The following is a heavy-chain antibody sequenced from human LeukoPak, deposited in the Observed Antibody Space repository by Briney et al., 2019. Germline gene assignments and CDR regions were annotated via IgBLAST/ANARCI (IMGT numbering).Heavy chain of an antibody. Sequence: ASVKVSCKASGYTFTGYYMHWVRQAPGQGLEWMGWINPNSGGTNYAQKFQGRVTMTRDTSISTAYMELSRLRSDDTAVYYCAREPGYSSGWYLTWGQGTLVTVSS. D-gene: IGHD6-19*01. CDR3: AREPGYSSGWYLT. CDR1: GYTFTGYY. CDR2: INPNSGGT. J-gene: IGHJ5*02. V-gene: IGHV1-2*02.